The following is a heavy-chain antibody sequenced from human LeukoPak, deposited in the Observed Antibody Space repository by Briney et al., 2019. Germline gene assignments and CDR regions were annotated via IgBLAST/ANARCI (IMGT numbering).Heavy chain of an antibody. V-gene: IGHV3-74*01. J-gene: IGHJ4*02. CDR1: GFTFTGPS. CDR3: VSFYETY. Sequence: GGSLTLSCAASGFTFTGPSIHWVRQAPGKGLVWVSHINSDGSWTSYADSVKGRFTISKDNAKNTVYLQMNNLRAEDTAVYYCVSFYETYWGRGTLVTVSS. CDR2: INSDGSWT. D-gene: IGHD2/OR15-2a*01.